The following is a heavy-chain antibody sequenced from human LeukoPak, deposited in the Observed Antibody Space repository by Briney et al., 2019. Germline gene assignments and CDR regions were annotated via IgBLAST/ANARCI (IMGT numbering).Heavy chain of an antibody. CDR2: ISYDGSNK. D-gene: IGHD5-24*01. CDR3: AKGGWLQLGPDAFDI. CDR1: GFTFSSYG. Sequence: GGSLRLSCAASGFTFSSYGMHWVRQAPGKGLEWVAVISYDGSNKYYADSVKGRFTISRDNSKNTLYLQMNSLRAEDTAVYYCAKGGWLQLGPDAFDIWGRGTMVTVSS. V-gene: IGHV3-30*18. J-gene: IGHJ3*02.